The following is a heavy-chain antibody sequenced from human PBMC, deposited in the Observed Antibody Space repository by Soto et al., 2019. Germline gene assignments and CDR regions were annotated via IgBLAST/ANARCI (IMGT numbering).Heavy chain of an antibody. CDR3: ALSSYPLYYAMDV. Sequence: QVQLQESGPGLVKPSQTLSLTCTVSGGSISSGGYYWTWIRQHPGKGLEWIGYIYYGGNTYYNPSLKSRVNISEDTSKNQFSLKLSSVTAADTAVYYCALSSYPLYYAMDVWGQGTTVTVSS. J-gene: IGHJ6*02. CDR2: IYYGGNT. D-gene: IGHD1-26*01. CDR1: GGSISSGGYY. V-gene: IGHV4-31*03.